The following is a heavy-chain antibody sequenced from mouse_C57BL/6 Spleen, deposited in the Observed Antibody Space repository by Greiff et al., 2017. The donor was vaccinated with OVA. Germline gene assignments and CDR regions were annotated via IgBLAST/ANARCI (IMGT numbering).Heavy chain of an antibody. Sequence: ESLGDLVKPVGFLKLSCAAPGFTSSSYGMSWVRQNPDKRLEWVATISSGGSYTYYPDSVKGRFTISRDNAKNTLYLQMSSLKSEDTAMYYCARPDGYYDYFDHWGQGTTLTVSS. CDR1: GFTSSSYG. J-gene: IGHJ2*01. CDR2: ISSGGSYT. V-gene: IGHV5-6*01. CDR3: ARPDGYYDYFDH. D-gene: IGHD2-3*01.